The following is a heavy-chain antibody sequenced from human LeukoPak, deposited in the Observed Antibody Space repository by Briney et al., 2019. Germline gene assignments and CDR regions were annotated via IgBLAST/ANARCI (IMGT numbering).Heavy chain of an antibody. CDR3: ARDRGDYYDSSGPLDY. CDR2: IWYDGSSK. CDR1: GFTFSSYG. Sequence: GGSLRLSCAASGFTFSSYGMHWVRQAPGKGLEWVAVIWYDGSSKYYADSVKGRFTISRDNSKNTLYLQMNSLRAEDTAVYYCARDRGDYYDSSGPLDYWGQGTLVTVSS. V-gene: IGHV3-33*01. J-gene: IGHJ4*02. D-gene: IGHD3-22*01.